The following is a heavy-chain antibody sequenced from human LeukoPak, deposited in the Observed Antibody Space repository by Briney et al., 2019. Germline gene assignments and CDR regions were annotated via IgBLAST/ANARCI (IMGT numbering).Heavy chain of an antibody. CDR2: ITFSGSST. Sequence: GGSLRLSCVASGFTFSSHAMSWVRQAPGMGPEWVSAITFSGSSTNYADSVKGRFTISRDNSKNTLYLEVISLTAEDTAVYYCAKDDAWLQFGEWSQGTLVTVSS. J-gene: IGHJ4*02. D-gene: IGHD3-10*01. V-gene: IGHV3-23*01. CDR1: GFTFSSHA. CDR3: AKDDAWLQFGE.